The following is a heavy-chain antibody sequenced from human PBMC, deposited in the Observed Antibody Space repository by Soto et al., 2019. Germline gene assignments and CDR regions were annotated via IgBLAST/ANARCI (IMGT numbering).Heavy chain of an antibody. CDR3: AREEGNYYDSSGYYLRAGAFDI. D-gene: IGHD3-22*01. CDR1: GFTFSSYS. CDR2: ISSSSSYI. Sequence: EVQLVESGGGLVKPGGSLRLSCAASGFTFSSYSMNWVRQAPGKGLEWVSSISSSSSYIYYADAVKGRFTISRDNAKNSLYLQMNSLRAEDTAVYYCAREEGNYYDSSGYYLRAGAFDIWGQGTMVTVSS. J-gene: IGHJ3*02. V-gene: IGHV3-21*01.